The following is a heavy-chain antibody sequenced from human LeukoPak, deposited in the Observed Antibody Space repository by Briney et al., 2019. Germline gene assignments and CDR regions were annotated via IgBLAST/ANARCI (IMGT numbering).Heavy chain of an antibody. D-gene: IGHD4-17*01. CDR1: GYTFTSYG. CDR3: AREIYGDYGGNYFDY. J-gene: IGHJ4*02. V-gene: IGHV1-18*01. CDR2: ISAYNGNT. Sequence: ASVKVSCKASGYTFTSYGISWVRQAPGQGLEWMGWISAYNGNTNYAQKLQGRVTMTTDTSTSTAYMELRSLRSDDTAVYYCAREIYGDYGGNYFDYWGQGTLVTVSS.